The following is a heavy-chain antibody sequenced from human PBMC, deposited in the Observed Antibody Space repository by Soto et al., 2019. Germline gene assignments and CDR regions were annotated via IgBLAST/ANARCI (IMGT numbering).Heavy chain of an antibody. V-gene: IGHV1-2*04. CDR3: ARGREPIYYDSSGYSNHLDY. J-gene: IGHJ4*02. Sequence: ASVKVSCKASGYTFTGYYMHWVRQAPGQGLEWMGWINPNSGGTNYAQKFQGWVTVTRDTSISTAYMELSRLRSDDTAVYYCARGREPIYYDSSGYSNHLDYWGQGTLVTVSS. CDR2: INPNSGGT. D-gene: IGHD3-22*01. CDR1: GYTFTGYY.